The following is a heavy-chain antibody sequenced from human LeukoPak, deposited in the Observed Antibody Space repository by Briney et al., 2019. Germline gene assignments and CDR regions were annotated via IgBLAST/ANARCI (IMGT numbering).Heavy chain of an antibody. CDR1: GFTFSSYW. V-gene: IGHV3-74*01. J-gene: IGHJ4*02. D-gene: IGHD6-19*01. Sequence: GGSLRLSCAASGFTFSSYWMHWVRHAPGKGLVWVSRINSDGSSTSYADSVKGRFTISRDNAKNTLYLQMNSLRAEDTAVYYCARGGIAVAGTNYWGQGTLVTVSS. CDR2: INSDGSST. CDR3: ARGGIAVAGTNY.